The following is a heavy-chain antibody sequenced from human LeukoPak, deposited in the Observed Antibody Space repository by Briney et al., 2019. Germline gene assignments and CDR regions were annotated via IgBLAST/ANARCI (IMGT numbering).Heavy chain of an antibody. V-gene: IGHV3-23*01. D-gene: IGHD3-22*01. J-gene: IGHJ4*02. Sequence: GGSLRLSCAASGFTVSSNYMSWVRQAPGKGLEWVSAISGSGGSTYYADSVKGRFTISRDNSKNTLYLQMNSLRAEDTAVYYCAKHYYDSSGYYNYFDYWGQGTLVTVSS. CDR2: ISGSGGST. CDR3: AKHYYDSSGYYNYFDY. CDR1: GFTVSSNY.